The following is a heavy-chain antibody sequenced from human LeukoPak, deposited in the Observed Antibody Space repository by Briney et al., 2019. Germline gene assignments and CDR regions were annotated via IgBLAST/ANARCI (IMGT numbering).Heavy chain of an antibody. Sequence: PGGSLRLSCTASGFTFSSYWIHWVRQAPGKGLVWVSRINTDGSYTNYADSVKGRFTISRDNAKNTLYLQMNSLRTEDTAAYYCAKGWSGYFRSPFDIWGHGTMVIVSS. CDR1: GFTFSSYW. CDR3: AKGWSGYFRSPFDI. J-gene: IGHJ3*02. D-gene: IGHD3-3*01. V-gene: IGHV3-74*01. CDR2: INTDGSYT.